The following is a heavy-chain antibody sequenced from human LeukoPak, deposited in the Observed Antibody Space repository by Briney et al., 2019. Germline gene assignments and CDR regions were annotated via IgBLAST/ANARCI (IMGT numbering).Heavy chain of an antibody. CDR3: ARGGGLTYYYYYMDV. CDR1: GGSIRSYY. D-gene: IGHD4-23*01. J-gene: IGHJ6*03. Sequence: SETLSLTCTVSGGSIRSYYWSWIRQPPGKGLEWIGYIYYSGSTNYNPSLKSRVTISVDTSKNQFSLKLSSVTAADTAVYYCARGGGLTYYYYYMDVWGKGTTVTVSS. V-gene: IGHV4-59*01. CDR2: IYYSGST.